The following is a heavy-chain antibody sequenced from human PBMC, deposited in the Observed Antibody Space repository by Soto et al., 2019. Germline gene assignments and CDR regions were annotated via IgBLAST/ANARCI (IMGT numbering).Heavy chain of an antibody. D-gene: IGHD1-26*01. Sequence: QVQLQESGPGLVKPSQTLSLTCTVSGGSISSGDYYWSWIRQPPGKGLEWIGYIYYSGSTYYNPSLQSRVIISVDTSKNQCTLKLSSVTAAHTAVYYCASEGGQGGFAYWGQGTLVTVSS. V-gene: IGHV4-30-4*01. CDR1: GGSISSGDYY. J-gene: IGHJ4*02. CDR2: IYYSGST. CDR3: ASEGGQGGFAY.